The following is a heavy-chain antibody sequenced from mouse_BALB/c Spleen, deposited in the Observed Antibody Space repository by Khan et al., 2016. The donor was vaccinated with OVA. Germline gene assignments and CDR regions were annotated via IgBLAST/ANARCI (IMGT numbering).Heavy chain of an antibody. J-gene: IGHJ3*01. CDR2: IDPFSGGT. V-gene: IGHV1S135*01. CDR1: GYSFTSYY. CDR3: TRHGYVAWFTY. Sequence: VQLKQSGPELMKPGASVKISCKASGYSFTSYYIHWVMQSHGKSLEWIGYIDPFSGGTTYNQKFKGKATLTVDKSSSTAYIRLSNLTSEDSAVYYCTRHGYVAWFTYWGQGTLVTVSA. D-gene: IGHD2-2*01.